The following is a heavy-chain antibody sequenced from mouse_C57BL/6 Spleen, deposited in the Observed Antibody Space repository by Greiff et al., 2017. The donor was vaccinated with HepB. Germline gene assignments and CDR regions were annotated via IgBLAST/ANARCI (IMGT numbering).Heavy chain of an antibody. D-gene: IGHD4-1*01. CDR1: GFNIKDYY. CDR3: ARGWDVRAWFAY. J-gene: IGHJ3*01. V-gene: IGHV14-2*01. CDR2: IDPEDGET. Sequence: EVKLVESGAELVKPGASVKLSCTASGFNIKDYYMHWVKQRTEQGLEWIGRIDPEDGETKYAPKFQGKATITADTSSNTAYLQLSSLTSEDTAVYYCARGWDVRAWFAYWGQGTLVTVSA.